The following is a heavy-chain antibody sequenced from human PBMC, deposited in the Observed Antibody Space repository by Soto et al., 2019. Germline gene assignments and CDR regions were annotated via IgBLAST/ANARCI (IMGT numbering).Heavy chain of an antibody. CDR2: TYYRSKWYN. J-gene: IGHJ6*02. CDR3: ARESLRFLEWLSSLLIVEGMDV. D-gene: IGHD3-3*01. Sequence: PSQTLSLTCAISGDSVSSNSAAWNWIRQSPSRGLEWLGRTYYRSKWYNDYAVSVKSRITINPDTSKNQFSLQLNSVTPEDTAVYYCARESLRFLEWLSSLLIVEGMDVWGQGTTVTVSS. V-gene: IGHV6-1*01. CDR1: GDSVSSNSAA.